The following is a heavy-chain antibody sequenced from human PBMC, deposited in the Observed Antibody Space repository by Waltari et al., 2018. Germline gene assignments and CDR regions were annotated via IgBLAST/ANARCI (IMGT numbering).Heavy chain of an antibody. CDR1: GFTFSSYG. D-gene: IGHD6-13*01. Sequence: EVQLVESGGGLVQPGGSLRLSCAASGFTFSSYGMSWVRQAPGKGLEWVANIKQDGSEKYYVDSVKGRFTISRDNAKNSLYLQMNSLRAEDTAVYYCARDAAAAPAFDYWGQGTLVTVSS. J-gene: IGHJ4*02. V-gene: IGHV3-7*01. CDR2: IKQDGSEK. CDR3: ARDAAAAPAFDY.